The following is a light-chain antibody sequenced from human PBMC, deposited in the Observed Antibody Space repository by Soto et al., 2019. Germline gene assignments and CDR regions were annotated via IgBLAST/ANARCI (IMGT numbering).Light chain of an antibody. V-gene: IGKV1-9*01. CDR2: AAS. Sequence: IQLTQSPSSLSASVGDRVTITCRASQGISSYLAWYQQKPGKAPKLLIYAASTLQSGVPSRFSGSGSGTEFTLTISSLQPDDLATYYCQQYNSSPWTFGQGTKVEIK. CDR3: QQYNSSPWT. CDR1: QGISSY. J-gene: IGKJ1*01.